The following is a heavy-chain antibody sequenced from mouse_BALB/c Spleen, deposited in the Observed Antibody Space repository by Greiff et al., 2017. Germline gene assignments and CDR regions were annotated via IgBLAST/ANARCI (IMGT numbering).Heavy chain of an antibody. D-gene: IGHD2-1*01. CDR2: INPSSGYT. CDR3: ARETWGNYVGNYAMDY. V-gene: IGHV1-4*02. Sequence: QVQLQQSAAELARPGASVKMSCKASGYTFTSYTMHWVKQRPGQGLEWIGYINPSSGYTEYNQKFKDKTTLTADKSSSTAYMQLSSLTSEDSAVYYCARETWGNYVGNYAMDYWGQGTSVTVSS. J-gene: IGHJ4*01. CDR1: GYTFTSYT.